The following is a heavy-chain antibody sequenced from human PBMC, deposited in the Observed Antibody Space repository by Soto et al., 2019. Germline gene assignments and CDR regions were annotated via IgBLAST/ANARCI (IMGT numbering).Heavy chain of an antibody. V-gene: IGHV5-10-1*01. CDR3: ARQVKARSPDCSSTSCYVHWFDP. Sequence: GESLKISCKGSGYSFTSYLISWVRQMPGKGLEWMGRIDPSDSYTNYSPSFQGHVTISADKSISTAYLQWSSLKASDTAMYYCARQVKARSPDCSSTSCYVHWFDPWGQGTLVTVSS. D-gene: IGHD2-2*01. CDR1: GYSFTSYL. J-gene: IGHJ5*02. CDR2: IDPSDSYT.